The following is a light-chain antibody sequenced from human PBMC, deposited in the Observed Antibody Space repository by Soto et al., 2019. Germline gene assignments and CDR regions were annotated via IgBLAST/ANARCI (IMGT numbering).Light chain of an antibody. Sequence: EIVMTQSPATLSVSPGESATLSCRASQRISSNLAWYQQKPGQAPRLLIYGASGRATDISARFTGSGSATEFTLTISSLQSGDFAIYYCQQYNDWPRTFGQGTKV. CDR1: QRISSN. J-gene: IGKJ1*01. V-gene: IGKV3-15*01. CDR3: QQYNDWPRT. CDR2: GAS.